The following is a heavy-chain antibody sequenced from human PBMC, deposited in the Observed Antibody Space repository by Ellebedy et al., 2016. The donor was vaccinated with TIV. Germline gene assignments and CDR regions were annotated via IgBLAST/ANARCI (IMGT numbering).Heavy chain of an antibody. CDR1: GFTFSDYY. CDR2: ISTSNSYT. D-gene: IGHD2-2*01. J-gene: IGHJ4*02. V-gene: IGHV3-11*06. Sequence: GESLKISCAASGFTFSDYYMSWIRQAPGKGLEWVSYISTSNSYTDYGDSVKGRFTISRDNAKNSLFLQMNSLRAEDTAIYYCARALRIPAALDYWGQGTLVTVSS. CDR3: ARALRIPAALDY.